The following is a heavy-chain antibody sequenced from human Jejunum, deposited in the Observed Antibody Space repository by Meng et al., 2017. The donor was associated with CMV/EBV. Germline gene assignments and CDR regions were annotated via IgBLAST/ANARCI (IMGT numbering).Heavy chain of an antibody. CDR3: VIVRNYNYDSSGHFLDY. J-gene: IGHJ4*02. CDR2: IKNDGSEQ. V-gene: IGHV3-7*01. D-gene: IGHD3-22*01. Sequence: FNIYLLTWVRQAPGMGLEWVADIKNDGSEQNYVDSVKGRFTISRDNVRNSLYLQMNSLRVEDTAVYYCVIVRNYNYDSSGHFLDYWGQGTLVTVSS. CDR1: FNIYL.